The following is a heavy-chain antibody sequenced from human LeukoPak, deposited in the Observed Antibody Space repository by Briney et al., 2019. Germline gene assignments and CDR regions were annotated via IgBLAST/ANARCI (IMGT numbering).Heavy chain of an antibody. V-gene: IGHV3-53*01. D-gene: IGHD3-3*02. J-gene: IGHJ4*02. CDR2: AFVGGDT. Sequence: PGGSLRLSCASSGLDVSSTYMSWIRQAPGKGLEWVSTAFVGGDTYYAASVKGRFTLSKDSSRNTMFLQMHGLRPEDTAVYYCARDHLDHWGQGTLVTVSS. CDR1: GLDVSSTY. CDR3: ARDHLDH.